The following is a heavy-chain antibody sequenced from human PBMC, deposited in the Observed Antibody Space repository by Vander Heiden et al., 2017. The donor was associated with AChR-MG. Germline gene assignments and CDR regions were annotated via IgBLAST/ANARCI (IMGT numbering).Heavy chain of an antibody. D-gene: IGHD6-13*01. CDR1: GGSISSSSYY. Sequence: QLQLQESGPGLVKPSATLSLTCPVSGGSISSSSYYWGWIRQPPGKGLEWIGSIYYSGSTYYNPSLKSRVTISVDTSKNQFSLKLSSVTAADTAVYYCARHRRGMVDYWGQGTLVTVSS. CDR2: IYYSGST. J-gene: IGHJ4*02. V-gene: IGHV4-39*01. CDR3: ARHRRGMVDY.